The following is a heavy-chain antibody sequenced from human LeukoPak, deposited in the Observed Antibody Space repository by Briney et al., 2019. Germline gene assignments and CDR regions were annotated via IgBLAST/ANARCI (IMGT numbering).Heavy chain of an antibody. CDR1: GYTFTGYY. J-gene: IGHJ4*02. Sequence: GASVKVSCKASGYTFTGYYMNGGGQAPGQGLEGMGWINPNSGGTNYAQKFQGRVTMTRDTSISTAYMELSRLRSDDTAVYYCARGRKDGQIDYWGQGTLVTVSS. CDR2: INPNSGGT. V-gene: IGHV1-2*02. D-gene: IGHD5-24*01. CDR3: ARGRKDGQIDY.